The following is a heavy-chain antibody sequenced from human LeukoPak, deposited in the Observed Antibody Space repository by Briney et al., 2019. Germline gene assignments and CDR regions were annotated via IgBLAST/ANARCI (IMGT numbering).Heavy chain of an antibody. J-gene: IGHJ4*02. Sequence: GASVKVSCKASGCTFTSYHMHWVRQAPGQGLEWMGKINLSGGSTTYAQKFQGRVTVTRDTSTSTVYMELSSLRSEDTAVYYCARDYVDDIPMIKDYWGQGTLVTVSS. CDR3: ARDYVDDIPMIKDY. CDR1: GCTFTSYH. CDR2: INLSGGST. V-gene: IGHV1-46*01. D-gene: IGHD2-8*01.